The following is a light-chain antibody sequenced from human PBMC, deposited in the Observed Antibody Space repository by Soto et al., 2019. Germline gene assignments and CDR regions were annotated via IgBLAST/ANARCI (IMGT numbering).Light chain of an antibody. V-gene: IGKV1-39*01. CDR1: QSISSY. Sequence: DIQMTQSPSSLSASVGDRVTITCRASQSISSYLNWYQQKPGKAPKLLIYAASSLQSGVPSRFSGSGSGTDFTLTLISLQPEDFATYYCQQSYSTPGTFGQGTKLEIK. CDR2: AAS. CDR3: QQSYSTPGT. J-gene: IGKJ2*01.